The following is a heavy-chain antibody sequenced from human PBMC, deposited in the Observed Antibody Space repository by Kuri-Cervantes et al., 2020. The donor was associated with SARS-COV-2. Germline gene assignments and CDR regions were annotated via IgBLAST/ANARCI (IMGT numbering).Heavy chain of an antibody. CDR2: IYYNGVT. CDR3: ATDKPSYGGNGDLQL. V-gene: IGHV4-31*02. D-gene: IGHD4-23*01. CDR1: GGSIRSGAYY. J-gene: IGHJ1*01. Sequence: SCSVPGGSIRSGAYYCHWIRHRPGKGLEWIGNIYYNGVTYYNPSLKSRVTISVDTSKNQFSLKLGSMTAADTAVYYCATDKPSYGGNGDLQLWGQGTLVTVSS.